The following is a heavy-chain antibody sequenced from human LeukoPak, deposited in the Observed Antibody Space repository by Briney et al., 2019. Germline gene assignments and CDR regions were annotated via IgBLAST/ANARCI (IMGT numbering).Heavy chain of an antibody. V-gene: IGHV1-69*06. CDR1: GGTFSSYA. D-gene: IGHD3-22*01. CDR2: IIPISGTA. J-gene: IGHJ4*02. CDR3: ARDQFGYYYDSSGFNRFDY. Sequence: SVKVSCKASGGTFSSYAISWVRQAPGQGLEWMGGIIPISGTANYAQKFQGRVTITADKFTSTAYMELSSLRSEDTAVYYCARDQFGYYYDSSGFNRFDYWGQGTLVTVSS.